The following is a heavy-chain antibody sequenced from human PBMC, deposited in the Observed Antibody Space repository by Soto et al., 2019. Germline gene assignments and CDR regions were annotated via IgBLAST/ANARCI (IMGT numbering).Heavy chain of an antibody. Sequence: ASVKVSCKASGYTFTGYYMHWVRQAPGQGLEWMGWINPNSGGTNYAQKFQGWVTMTRDTSISTAYMELSRLRSDDTAVYYCARSRRSSSSRGDYYYGMDVWGQGTTVTVST. J-gene: IGHJ6*01. CDR1: GYTFTGYY. D-gene: IGHD6-6*01. CDR2: INPNSGGT. CDR3: ARSRRSSSSRGDYYYGMDV. V-gene: IGHV1-2*04.